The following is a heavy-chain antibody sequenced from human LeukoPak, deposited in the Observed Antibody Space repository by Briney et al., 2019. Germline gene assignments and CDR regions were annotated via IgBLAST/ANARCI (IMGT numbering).Heavy chain of an antibody. CDR3: ATNPLRFLGTRLNYYYYGMDV. V-gene: IGHV3-30*03. CDR2: ISYDGSNK. D-gene: IGHD3-3*01. J-gene: IGHJ6*02. Sequence: GGSLRLSCAASGFTFSGYGMHWVRQAPGKGLEWVAVISYDGSNKYYADSVKGRFTISRDNSKNTLYLQMNSLRAEDTAVYYCATNPLRFLGTRLNYYYYGMDVWGQGTTVTVSS. CDR1: GFTFSGYG.